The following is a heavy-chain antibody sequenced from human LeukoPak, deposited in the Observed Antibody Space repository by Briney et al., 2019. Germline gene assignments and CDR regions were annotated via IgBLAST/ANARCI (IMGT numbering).Heavy chain of an antibody. CDR1: GGTFSSYA. CDR3: ARSSYYDFWWDY. Sequence: GASVKVSCTASGGTFSSYAISWVRQAPGQGLEWMGGIIPIFGTANYAQKFQGRVTITADESTSTAYMELSSLRSEDTAVYYCARSSYYDFWWDYWGQGTLVTVSS. D-gene: IGHD3-3*01. V-gene: IGHV1-69*13. J-gene: IGHJ4*02. CDR2: IIPIFGTA.